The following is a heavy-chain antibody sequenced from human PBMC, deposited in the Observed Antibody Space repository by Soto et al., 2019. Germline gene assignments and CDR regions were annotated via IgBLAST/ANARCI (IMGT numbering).Heavy chain of an antibody. Sequence: VASVKVSCKVSGYTLTELSMHWVREAPGKGLEWMGGFDPEDGETIYAQKFQGRVTMTEDTSTDTAYMELSSLRSEDTAVYYCATQDRSGYYYYGMDVWGQGTTVTVYS. CDR2: FDPEDGET. CDR1: GYTLTELS. V-gene: IGHV1-24*01. CDR3: ATQDRSGYYYYGMDV. D-gene: IGHD2-15*01. J-gene: IGHJ6*02.